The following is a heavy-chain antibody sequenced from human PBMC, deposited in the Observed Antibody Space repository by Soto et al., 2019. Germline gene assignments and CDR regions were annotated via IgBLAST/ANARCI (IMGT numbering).Heavy chain of an antibody. CDR3: ARVGILEWFWFDP. V-gene: IGHV1-46*01. CDR1: GYTFTSYY. Sequence: ASVKVSCKASGYTFTSYYMHWVRQAPGQGLEWMGIINPSGGSTSYAQKFQGRVTMTRDASTSTVYMELSGLRSEDTAVYYCARVGILEWFWFDPWGQGTLVTVSS. D-gene: IGHD3-3*01. CDR2: INPSGGST. J-gene: IGHJ5*02.